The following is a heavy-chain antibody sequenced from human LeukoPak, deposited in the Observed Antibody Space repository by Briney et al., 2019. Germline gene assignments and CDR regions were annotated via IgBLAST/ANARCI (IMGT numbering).Heavy chain of an antibody. V-gene: IGHV4-34*01. CDR1: GGSFSGYY. D-gene: IGHD2-15*01. J-gene: IGHJ4*02. CDR2: INHIGST. CDR3: ARAPYLGGVGTSGRPYYFDY. Sequence: SETLSLTCAVYGGSFSGYYWSWIRQPPGKGRDWIGEINHIGSTNYNPSLKSRVTISVDTSKNQFSLKLSSVTAADTAVYYCARAPYLGGVGTSGRPYYFDYWGQGTLVTVSS.